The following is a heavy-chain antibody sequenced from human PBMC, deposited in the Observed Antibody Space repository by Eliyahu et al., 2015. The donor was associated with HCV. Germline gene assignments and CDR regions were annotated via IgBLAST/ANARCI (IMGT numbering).Heavy chain of an antibody. V-gene: IGHV3-15*01. D-gene: IGHD6-19*01. Sequence: EVQLVESGGGLVKPGGSLRLSCAASGFTFXNAWMTWVRQAPGKGLEWVGRIKTKTDGGTADYAAPVKGRFTISRDDSKNTLYLQMNSLKTEDTAVYYCTTIRGWLGDYYGMDVWGQGTTVTVSS. CDR3: TTIRGWLGDYYGMDV. CDR1: GFTFXNAW. J-gene: IGHJ6*02. CDR2: IKTKTDGGTA.